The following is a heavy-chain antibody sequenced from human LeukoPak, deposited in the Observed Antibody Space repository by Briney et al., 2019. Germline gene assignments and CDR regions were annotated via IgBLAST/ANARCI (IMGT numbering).Heavy chain of an antibody. CDR1: GFTFSSYE. J-gene: IGHJ4*02. V-gene: IGHV3-48*03. CDR2: ISSSGSTI. D-gene: IGHD2-2*01. CDR3: ARVGDCSSTSCYFYFDY. Sequence: GGSLRLSCAASGFTFSSYEMNWVRQAPGKGLEWVSYISSSGSTIYYADSVKGRFTTSRDNAKNSLYPQMNGLRAEDTAVYYCARVGDCSSTSCYFYFDYWGQGTLVTVSS.